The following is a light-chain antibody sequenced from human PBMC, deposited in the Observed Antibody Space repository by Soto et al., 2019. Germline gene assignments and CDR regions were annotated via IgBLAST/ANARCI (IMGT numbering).Light chain of an antibody. Sequence: EVVLTQSPATLSVSPGEGVTLSCRASQSVSSNLAWYQQKPGQAPRLLIYDASNRATGIPARFSGSGSGTDFTLTISSLEPEDFAVYYCQQRSNWPPLTFGGGTKVDI. V-gene: IGKV3-11*01. CDR3: QQRSNWPPLT. CDR1: QSVSSN. CDR2: DAS. J-gene: IGKJ4*01.